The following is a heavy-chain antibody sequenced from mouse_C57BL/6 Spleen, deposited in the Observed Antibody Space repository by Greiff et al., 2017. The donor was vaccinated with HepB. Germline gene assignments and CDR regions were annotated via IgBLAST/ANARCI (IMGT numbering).Heavy chain of an antibody. CDR1: GYTFTDYY. CDR3: ARSGDYDWFAY. D-gene: IGHD2-4*01. V-gene: IGHV1-19*01. CDR2: INPYNGGT. Sequence: EVKLMESGPVLVKPGASVKMSCKASGYTFTDYYMNWVKQSHGKSLEWIGVINPYNGGTSYNQKFKGKATLTVDKSSSTAYMELNSLTSEDSAVYYCARSGDYDWFAYWGQGTLVTVSA. J-gene: IGHJ3*01.